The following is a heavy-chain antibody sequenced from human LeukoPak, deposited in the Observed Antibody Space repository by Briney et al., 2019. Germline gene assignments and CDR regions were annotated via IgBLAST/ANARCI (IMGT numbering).Heavy chain of an antibody. CDR3: ARGYWDYYDSSGLF. D-gene: IGHD3-22*01. Sequence: ASVKVSCKASGYTFTSYYMHWVRQAPGQGLEWMGIINPSGGSTNYAQKFQGRVTITADKSTSTAYMELSSLRSEDTAVYYCARGYWDYYDSSGLFWGQGTLVTVSS. V-gene: IGHV1-46*01. CDR1: GYTFTSYY. CDR2: INPSGGST. J-gene: IGHJ4*02.